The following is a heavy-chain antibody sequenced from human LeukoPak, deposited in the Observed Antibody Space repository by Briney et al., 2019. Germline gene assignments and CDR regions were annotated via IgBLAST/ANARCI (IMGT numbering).Heavy chain of an antibody. CDR3: ARSSGYTYGSDY. Sequence: SETLSLTCSVSGVSMSSYYWSWIRQPPGRGLAWVGYIYFSGSINYNPSLKSRVTISADTSKNQLSLKLSSVTAADTAVYYCARSSGYTYGSDYWGQGTLATVSS. D-gene: IGHD5-18*01. CDR1: GVSMSSYY. CDR2: IYFSGSI. V-gene: IGHV4-59*08. J-gene: IGHJ4*02.